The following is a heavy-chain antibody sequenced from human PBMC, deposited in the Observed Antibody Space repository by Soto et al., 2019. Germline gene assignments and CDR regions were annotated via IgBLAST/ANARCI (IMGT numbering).Heavy chain of an antibody. CDR2: ISGSGGTT. V-gene: IGHV3-23*01. CDR1: GFTFSTYA. J-gene: IGHJ5*02. D-gene: IGHD3-10*01. CDR3: AKDGAELFYYGSGRTNPENNWFDP. Sequence: GGSLRLSCEASGFTFSTYAMTWVRQAPGKGQEWVSIISGSGGTTYYADSVKGRFTISRDNSKNTLYLQMNSLRDEDTAVYYYAKDGAELFYYGSGRTNPENNWFDPWGQGTLVTVSS.